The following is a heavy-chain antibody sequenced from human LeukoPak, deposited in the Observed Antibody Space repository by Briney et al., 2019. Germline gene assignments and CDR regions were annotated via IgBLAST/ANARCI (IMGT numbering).Heavy chain of an antibody. D-gene: IGHD2-2*02. CDR1: GFPFSSYA. V-gene: IGHV3-23*01. CDR3: AKSRSSSSTSCYNY. Sequence: GGSLRLSCAASGFPFSSYAMNWVRRAPGKGLEWVSAISGSGASTYYADSGKDRFTLSRDDSKNTLYLQMNSLRAEDTAVYYCAKSRSSSSTSCYNYWGQRTLVTVSS. CDR2: ISGSGAST. J-gene: IGHJ4*02.